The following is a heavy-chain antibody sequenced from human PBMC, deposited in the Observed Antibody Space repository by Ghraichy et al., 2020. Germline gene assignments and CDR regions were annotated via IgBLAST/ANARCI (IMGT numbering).Heavy chain of an antibody. CDR3: ARGPSGAWYFDL. D-gene: IGHD3-10*01. V-gene: IGHV4-4*07. CDR2: MYRNGNT. J-gene: IGHJ2*01. Sequence: SPTLSLTCTVSGGSISSYYWSWIRQPAGKGLEWIGLMYRNGNTNYNPSLKSRVTMSLDTSKNHFSLNLNSVTAADTAVYYCARGPSGAWYFDLWGRGTLVTVSS. CDR1: GGSISSYY.